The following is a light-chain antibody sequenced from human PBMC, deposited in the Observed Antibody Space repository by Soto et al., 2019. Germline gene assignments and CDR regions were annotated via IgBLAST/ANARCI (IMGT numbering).Light chain of an antibody. CDR3: CSYAGNRTFV. CDR1: SSDVGGFKF. J-gene: IGLJ2*01. V-gene: IGLV2-8*01. Sequence: QSVLTQPPSASGSPGQSVTISCTGTSSDVGGFKFVSWYQHHPGKAPRLLIYEVNKRPSGVPDRFSGSKSGNTASLTISGLQAEDEADYHCCSYAGNRTFVFGGGTKLTVL. CDR2: EVN.